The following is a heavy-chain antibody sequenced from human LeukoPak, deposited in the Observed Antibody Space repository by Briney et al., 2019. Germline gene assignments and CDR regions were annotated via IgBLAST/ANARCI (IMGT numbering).Heavy chain of an antibody. Sequence: PGRSLRLSCAASGFTFSSYGMHWVRQAPGKGLEWVAVISYDGSNKYYADSVKGRFTISRDNSKNTLYLQMNSLRAEDTAVYYCARDGGDYVGAWFDPWGQGTLVTVSS. CDR1: GFTFSSYG. CDR3: ARDGGDYVGAWFDP. D-gene: IGHD4-17*01. J-gene: IGHJ5*02. CDR2: ISYDGSNK. V-gene: IGHV3-30*03.